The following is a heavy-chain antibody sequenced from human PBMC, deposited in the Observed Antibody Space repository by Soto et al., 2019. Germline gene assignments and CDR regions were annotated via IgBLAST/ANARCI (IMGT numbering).Heavy chain of an antibody. CDR3: ASSQDWPTGAFDI. CDR1: GYTFTYRY. J-gene: IGHJ3*02. CDR2: ITPFNGNT. V-gene: IGHV1-45*02. Sequence: EASVKVSCKASGYTFTYRYLHWVRQAPGQALEWMGWITPFNGNTNYAQKFQDRVTITRDRSMSTAYMELSSLRSEDTAMYYCASSQDWPTGAFDIWGQGTMVTVSS. D-gene: IGHD3-9*01.